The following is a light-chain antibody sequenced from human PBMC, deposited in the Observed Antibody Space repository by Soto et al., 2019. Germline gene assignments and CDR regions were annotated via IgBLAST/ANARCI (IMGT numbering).Light chain of an antibody. CDR3: SSYASSSTYVL. CDR1: SSDVGGYNY. V-gene: IGLV2-14*01. J-gene: IGLJ7*01. CDR2: EVS. Sequence: QSALTQPASVSGSPGQSITISCTGTSSDVGGYNYVSWYQQHPGKAPKLMICEVSNRPSGVSDRFSGSKSGKTASLTISGLQAEDEAYYYCSSYASSSTYVLFGGGTQLTVL.